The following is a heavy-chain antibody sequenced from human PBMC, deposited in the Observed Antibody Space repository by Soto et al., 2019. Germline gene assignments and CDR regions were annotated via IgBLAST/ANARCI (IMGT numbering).Heavy chain of an antibody. D-gene: IGHD3-10*01. J-gene: IGHJ4*02. CDR2: LSGSGGTT. V-gene: IGHV3-23*01. CDR3: AKQRADYGSGADTFYFDS. CDR1: GFTFGNYA. Sequence: GGSLKLSVTSSGFTFGNYAMNWARQPPGRGLEWVSSLSGSGGTTYYADSVKGRFIISRDNSKNTLYLLMNSLRAEDTALYYCAKQRADYGSGADTFYFDSWGQGALVTVSS.